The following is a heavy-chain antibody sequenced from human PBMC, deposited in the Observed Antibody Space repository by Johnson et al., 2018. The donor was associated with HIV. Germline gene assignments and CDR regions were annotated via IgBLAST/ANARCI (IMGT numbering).Heavy chain of an antibody. Sequence: QVQLVESGGGLVKPGGSLRLSCAASGFSFSDYFVSWIRQAPGKGLEWVSYISRGGSSASVIYYADSVKGRFTISRENAKHSVYLQMNSLRSDDTAVYYCTKGRIFGVVMEAFDIWGQGTMVSVS. CDR3: TKGRIFGVVMEAFDI. J-gene: IGHJ3*02. CDR2: ISRGGSSASVI. V-gene: IGHV3-11*04. D-gene: IGHD3-3*01. CDR1: GFSFSDYF.